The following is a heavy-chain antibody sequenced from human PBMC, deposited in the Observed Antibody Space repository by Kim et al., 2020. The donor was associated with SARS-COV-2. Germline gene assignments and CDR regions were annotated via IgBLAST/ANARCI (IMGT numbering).Heavy chain of an antibody. CDR1: GGSISSSAYY. J-gene: IGHJ5*02. CDR2: INYSGHT. CDR3: ARHKSGEDWLDP. Sequence: SETLSLTCSVSGGSISSSAYYWAWIRQPPGKGLESIAYINYSGHTFYSPSLRSRATISIDTSMNQFSLKLASVTAADSALYYCARHKSGEDWLDPWGQGTLVTVSS. V-gene: IGHV4-39*01.